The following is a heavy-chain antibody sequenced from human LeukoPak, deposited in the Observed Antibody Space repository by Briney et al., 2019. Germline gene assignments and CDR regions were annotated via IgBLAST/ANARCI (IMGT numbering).Heavy chain of an antibody. V-gene: IGHV3-21*01. J-gene: IGHJ6*02. CDR2: ISSSSSYI. CDR1: GFTFSSYS. CDR3: AKGRLVGKTPMDV. D-gene: IGHD1-26*01. Sequence: NSGGSLRLSCAASGFTFSSYSMNWVRQAPGKGLEWVSSISSSSSYIYYADSVKGRFTISRDNAKNSLYLQMNSLRAEDTAVYYCAKGRLVGKTPMDVWGQGTTVTVSS.